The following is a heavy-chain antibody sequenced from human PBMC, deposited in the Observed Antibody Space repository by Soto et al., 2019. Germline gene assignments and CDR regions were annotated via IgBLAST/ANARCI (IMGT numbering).Heavy chain of an antibody. CDR2: ISYDGSNK. J-gene: IGHJ4*02. CDR3: AKDSYQRWLPLGYFDY. D-gene: IGHD5-12*01. V-gene: IGHV3-30*18. Sequence: PVRPQRLSYAASGFTFSNYGMHWVRQAPGKGLEWVAVISYDGSNKYYADSVKGRFTISRDNSKNTLYLQMNSLRAEDTAVYYCAKDSYQRWLPLGYFDYWGQGTLVTVSS. CDR1: GFTFSNYG.